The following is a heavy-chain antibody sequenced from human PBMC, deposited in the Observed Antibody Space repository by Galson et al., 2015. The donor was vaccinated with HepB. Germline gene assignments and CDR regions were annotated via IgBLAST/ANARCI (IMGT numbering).Heavy chain of an antibody. D-gene: IGHD1-26*01. CDR3: ARAQGGELHFDY. CDR1: GFTFCRYS. V-gene: IGHV3-21*01. CDR2: ISSSSSYI. Sequence: SLRLSCAASGFTFCRYSMNWVRQAPGKGLEWVSSISSSSSYIYYADSVKGRFTISRDNAKNSLYLQMNSLRAEDTAVYYCARAQGGELHFDYWGQGTLVTVSS. J-gene: IGHJ4*02.